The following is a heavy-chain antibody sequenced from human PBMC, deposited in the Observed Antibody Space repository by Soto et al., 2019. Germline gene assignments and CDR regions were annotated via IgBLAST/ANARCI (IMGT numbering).Heavy chain of an antibody. CDR1: DLMSRTYS. J-gene: IGHJ4*02. V-gene: IGHV3-48*01. CDR3: VREVEYYTNGVCFPYFDS. Sequence: EAQLVESGGGLLQPGESLRLSCGASDLMSRTYSLNWVRQAPGEGLEWVSSITSSSSTMYYADSVKGRFTITRDNAKNSLYLQMNSLRAEDTAVYYCVREVEYYTNGVCFPYFDSWGQGTLVTVSS. CDR2: ITSSSSTM. D-gene: IGHD2-8*01.